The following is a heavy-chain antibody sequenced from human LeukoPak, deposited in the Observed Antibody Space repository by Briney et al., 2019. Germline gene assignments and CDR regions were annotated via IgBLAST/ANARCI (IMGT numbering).Heavy chain of an antibody. CDR1: GFSVSVNY. V-gene: IGHV3-66*01. D-gene: IGHD3-10*01. Sequence: PGGSLRLSCAVSGFSVSVNYMSWVRQAPGKGLEWVSVIYNSGSTYYADSVKGRFTISRDNAKNSLYLQMNSLRAEDTAVYYCARDLSGSYMSDYWGQGTLVTVSS. CDR3: ARDLSGSYMSDY. CDR2: IYNSGST. J-gene: IGHJ4*02.